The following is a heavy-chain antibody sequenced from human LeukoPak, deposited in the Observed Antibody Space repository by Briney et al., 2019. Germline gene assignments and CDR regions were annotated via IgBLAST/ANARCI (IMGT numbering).Heavy chain of an antibody. J-gene: IGHJ4*02. CDR2: IHPSGML. V-gene: IGHV4-31*03. Sequence: SETLSLTCTVSGASSNSDDQYWNWIRQSPGKGLEWIGSIHPSGMLYNNPSLESRVTMSRDTSKNQFSLNLNSVTAADTAVYYCARQIASAGTAGFDFWGQGALVTVSS. CDR1: GASSNSDDQY. D-gene: IGHD6-13*01. CDR3: ARQIASAGTAGFDF.